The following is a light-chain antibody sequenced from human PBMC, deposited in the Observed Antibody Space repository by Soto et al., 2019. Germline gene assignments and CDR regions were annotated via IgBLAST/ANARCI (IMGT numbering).Light chain of an antibody. Sequence: QPVLTQPPSVSGAPGQRVTISCTGSSSNIGAGYDVHWYQQLPGTAPKLLIYGNSNRPSGVPDRFSGSKSGTSASLAITGLQAEDDADYYCQSSDSSLSGYVFGTGTKLTVL. CDR3: QSSDSSLSGYV. CDR2: GNS. V-gene: IGLV1-40*01. CDR1: SSNIGAGYD. J-gene: IGLJ1*01.